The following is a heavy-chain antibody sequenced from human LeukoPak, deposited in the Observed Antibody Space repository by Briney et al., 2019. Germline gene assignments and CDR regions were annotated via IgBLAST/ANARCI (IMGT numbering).Heavy chain of an antibody. Sequence: SETLSLTCAVYGGSFSGYYWSWIRQPPGKGLEWIGEINHSGSTNYNPSLKSRVTISVDTSKNQFSLKLSSVTAADTAVYYCAKPDKVVRGTNYYYYMDVWGKGTTVIISS. CDR2: INHSGST. D-gene: IGHD1-26*01. CDR1: GGSFSGYY. V-gene: IGHV4-34*01. CDR3: AKPDKVVRGTNYYYYMDV. J-gene: IGHJ6*03.